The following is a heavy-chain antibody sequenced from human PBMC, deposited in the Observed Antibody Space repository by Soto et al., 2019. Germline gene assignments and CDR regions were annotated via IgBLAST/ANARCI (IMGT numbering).Heavy chain of an antibody. D-gene: IGHD3-9*01. CDR3: AKDHTQYYDILTGYYNYYYGMDV. CDR1: GFTFSSYA. V-gene: IGHV3-23*01. CDR2: ISGSGGST. J-gene: IGHJ6*02. Sequence: SLRLSCAASGFTFSSYAMSWVRQAPGKGLEWVSAISGSGGSTYYADSVKGRFTISRDNSKNTLYLQMNSLRAEDTAVYYCAKDHTQYYDILTGYYNYYYGMDVWGQRTTVTVPS.